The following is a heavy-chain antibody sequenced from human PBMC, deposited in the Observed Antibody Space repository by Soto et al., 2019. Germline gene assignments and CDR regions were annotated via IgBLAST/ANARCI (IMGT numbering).Heavy chain of an antibody. V-gene: IGHV1-69*13. CDR1: GGTFSSYA. CDR2: IIPIFGTA. J-gene: IGHJ3*02. CDR3: ARRYSSSWSPGGDAFDI. D-gene: IGHD6-13*01. Sequence: SVKVSCKASGGTFSSYAISWVRQAPGQGLEWMGGIIPIFGTANYAQKFQGRVTITADESTSTAYMELSSLRSEDTAVYYCARRYSSSWSPGGDAFDIWGQGTMVTVSS.